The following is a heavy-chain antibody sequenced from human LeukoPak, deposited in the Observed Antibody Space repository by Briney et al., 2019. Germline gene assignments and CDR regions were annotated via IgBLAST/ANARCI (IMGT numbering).Heavy chain of an antibody. CDR1: GGSISTNY. J-gene: IGHJ4*02. V-gene: IGHV4-4*07. Sequence: SETLSLTCTVSGGSISTNYWSWIRQPAGKGLEWIGRIYNSGNTNYSPSLESRVTMSADTSENQFSLKLSSVTAADTAVYYCARGTFDSSGYYHFDYWGQGTLVTVSS. CDR3: ARGTFDSSGYYHFDY. CDR2: IYNSGNT. D-gene: IGHD3-22*01.